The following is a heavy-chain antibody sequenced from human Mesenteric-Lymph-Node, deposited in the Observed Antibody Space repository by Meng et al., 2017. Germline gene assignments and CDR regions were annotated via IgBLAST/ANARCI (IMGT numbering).Heavy chain of an antibody. CDR1: GFTFSSYA. Sequence: GESLKISCAASGFTFSSYAMHWVRQAPGKGLEWVSAISSSGVSTYFADSVKGRFTISRDNSKNTLYMQMSSLRVDDTAVYYCARVDVTMVRGVRKSADCWGQGTLVTVSS. D-gene: IGHD3-10*01. CDR3: ARVDVTMVRGVRKSADC. J-gene: IGHJ4*02. V-gene: IGHV3-23*01. CDR2: ISSSGVST.